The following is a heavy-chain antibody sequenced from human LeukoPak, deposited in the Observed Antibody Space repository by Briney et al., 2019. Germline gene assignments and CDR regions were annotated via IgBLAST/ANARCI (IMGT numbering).Heavy chain of an antibody. CDR1: GGSISSYY. J-gene: IGHJ4*02. D-gene: IGHD1-1*01. CDR3: ARAGGGTTDYFDY. Sequence: SETLSLTCTVSGGSISSYYWSWIRQPPGKGLEWIGYIYYSGSTNYNPSLESRVTISVDTSKNQFSLKLSSVTAADTAVYYCARAGGGTTDYFDYWGQGTLVTVSS. V-gene: IGHV4-59*01. CDR2: IYYSGST.